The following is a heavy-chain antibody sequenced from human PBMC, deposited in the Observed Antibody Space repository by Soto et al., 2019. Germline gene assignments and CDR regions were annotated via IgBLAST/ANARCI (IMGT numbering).Heavy chain of an antibody. Sequence: SETLSLTCAVYGGSFSRYYWNWIRQPPGKGLEWIGEINHSGSTNYNPSLKSRVTISVDTSKNQFSLKLSSVTAADTAVYYCARGLDYVVYWGQGTLVTVSS. J-gene: IGHJ4*02. CDR2: INHSGST. CDR3: ARGLDYVVY. CDR1: GGSFSRYY. V-gene: IGHV4-34*01.